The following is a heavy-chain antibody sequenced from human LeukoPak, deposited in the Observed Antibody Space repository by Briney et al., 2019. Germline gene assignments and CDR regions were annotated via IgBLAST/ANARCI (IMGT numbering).Heavy chain of an antibody. J-gene: IGHJ4*02. D-gene: IGHD6-13*01. V-gene: IGHV3-23*01. CDR2: ISGSGGST. Sequence: TGGSLRLSCAASGFTFSSYAMSWVRQAPGKGLEWVSTISGSGGSTYFADSVKGRFTISRDNSRNTPYLQMNSLRAEDTAVYYCAKGRQIPYSTSWVFDYWGQGTLVTVPS. CDR1: GFTFSSYA. CDR3: AKGRQIPYSTSWVFDY.